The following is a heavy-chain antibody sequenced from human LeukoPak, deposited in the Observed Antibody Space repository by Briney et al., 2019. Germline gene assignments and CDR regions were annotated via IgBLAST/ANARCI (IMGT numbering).Heavy chain of an antibody. D-gene: IGHD1-26*01. Sequence: PSKTLSLTCAVYGGSFSGYYWSWIRQPPGKGLEWIGEINHSGSTNYNPSLKSRVTISVDTSKNQFSLKLSSVTAADTAVYYCARGHSGSFGSWGQGTLVTVSS. CDR3: ARGHSGSFGS. CDR2: INHSGST. V-gene: IGHV4-34*01. CDR1: GGSFSGYY. J-gene: IGHJ4*02.